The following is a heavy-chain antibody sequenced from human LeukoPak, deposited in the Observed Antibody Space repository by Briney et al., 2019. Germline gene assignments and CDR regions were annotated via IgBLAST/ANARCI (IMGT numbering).Heavy chain of an antibody. Sequence: PGGSLRLSCAASGFTFSSYAMSWVRRAPGKGLEWVSAISGSGGSTYYADSVKGRFTISRDNSKNTLYLQMNSLRAEDTAVYYCAKDIAARPGYNWFDPWGQGTLVTVSS. D-gene: IGHD6-6*01. J-gene: IGHJ5*02. CDR1: GFTFSSYA. CDR3: AKDIAARPGYNWFDP. V-gene: IGHV3-23*01. CDR2: ISGSGGST.